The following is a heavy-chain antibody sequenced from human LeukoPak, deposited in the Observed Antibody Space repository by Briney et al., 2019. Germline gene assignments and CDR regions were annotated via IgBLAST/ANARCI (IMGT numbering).Heavy chain of an antibody. D-gene: IGHD6-19*01. J-gene: IGHJ4*02. CDR1: GYTFTSYG. CDR2: ISAYNGNT. Sequence: GASVNVSCKASGYTFTSYGISWVRQAPGQGLEGMGWISAYNGNTNYAQKLQGRVTMTTDTSTSTAYMGLRSLTSDDTAFYSCARDYSSGWYAFDYWGQGTLVPVSS. CDR3: ARDYSSGWYAFDY. V-gene: IGHV1-18*01.